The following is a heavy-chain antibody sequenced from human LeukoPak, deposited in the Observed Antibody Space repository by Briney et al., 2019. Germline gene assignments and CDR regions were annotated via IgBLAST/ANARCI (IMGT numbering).Heavy chain of an antibody. CDR2: ISSSSRYI. J-gene: IGHJ4*02. CDR3: ARGSRVLRFLEWFPYYFDY. Sequence: PGGSLRLSCAASGFTFSSYSMNWVRQAPGKGLEWVSSISSSSRYIYYADSVKGRFTISRDNAKNSLYLQMNSLRAEDTAVYYCARGSRVLRFLEWFPYYFDYWGQGTLVTVSS. V-gene: IGHV3-21*01. D-gene: IGHD3-3*01. CDR1: GFTFSSYS.